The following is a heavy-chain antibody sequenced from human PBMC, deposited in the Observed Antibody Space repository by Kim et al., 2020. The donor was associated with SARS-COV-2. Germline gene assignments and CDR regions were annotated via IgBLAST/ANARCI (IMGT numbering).Heavy chain of an antibody. CDR3: ARLSTLYGSVWY. CDR1: GGSLSSSF. V-gene: IGHV4-59*01. CDR2: ISHSGNS. J-gene: IGHJ2*01. D-gene: IGHD6-19*01. Sequence: SETLSLTCAVSGGSLSSSFWTWIRQPPGKGLEWIGYISHSGNSHHTPSLKSRVTMTLDTSKNQFSLTLTSVTAAATALYYCARLSTLYGSVWY.